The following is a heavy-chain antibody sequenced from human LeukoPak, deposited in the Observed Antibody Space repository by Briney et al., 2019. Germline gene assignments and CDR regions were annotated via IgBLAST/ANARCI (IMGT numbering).Heavy chain of an antibody. V-gene: IGHV3-49*03. CDR2: IRSKAYGGTT. CDR3: TRTIPGIAAAGNGEDY. D-gene: IGHD6-13*01. CDR1: GFTFGDYA. Sequence: GGSLRLSCTASGFTFGDYAMSWFRQAPGKGLEWVGFIRSKAYGGTTEYAASVKGRFTISRDDSKSIAYLQMNSLKTEDTAVYYCTRTIPGIAAAGNGEDYWGQGTLVTVSS. J-gene: IGHJ4*02.